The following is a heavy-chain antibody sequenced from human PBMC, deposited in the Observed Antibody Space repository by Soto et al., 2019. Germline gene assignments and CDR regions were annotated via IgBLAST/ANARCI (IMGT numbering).Heavy chain of an antibody. J-gene: IGHJ4*02. CDR3: ARLVQRSLDY. CDR1: GGSFSGYY. D-gene: IGHD3-10*01. Sequence: PSETLSLTSAVYGGSFSGYYWSWIRQPPGKGLEWIGEINHSGSTNYNPSLKSRVTISVDTSKNQFSLKLSSVTAADTAVYYCARLVQRSLDYWGQGTLVTVSS. V-gene: IGHV4-34*01. CDR2: INHSGST.